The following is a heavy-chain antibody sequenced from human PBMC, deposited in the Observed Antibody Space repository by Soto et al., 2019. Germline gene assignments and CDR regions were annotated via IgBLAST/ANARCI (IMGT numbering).Heavy chain of an antibody. CDR3: ARDLSNGYYYYYMDV. J-gene: IGHJ6*03. D-gene: IGHD4-4*01. Sequence: SETLSLTCTVSGGSISSYYWSWIRQPPGKGLEWIGYIYYSGSTNYNPSLKSRVTISVDTSKNQFSLKLSSVTAADTAVYYCARDLSNGYYYYYMDVWGKGTTVTVSS. CDR2: IYYSGST. V-gene: IGHV4-59*01. CDR1: GGSISSYY.